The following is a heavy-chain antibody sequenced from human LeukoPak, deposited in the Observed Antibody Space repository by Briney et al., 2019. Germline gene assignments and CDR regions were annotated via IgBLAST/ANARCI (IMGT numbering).Heavy chain of an antibody. CDR3: ARGSRSLGYCSSTSCYDAFDI. Sequence: ASVKVSCKASGYTFTGYYMHWVRQAPGQGLEWMGRINPNSGGTNYAQKFQGRVTMTRDTSISTAYMELSRLRSDDTAVYYCARGSRSLGYCSSTSCYDAFDIWGQGTMVTVSS. D-gene: IGHD2-2*01. V-gene: IGHV1-2*06. CDR2: INPNSGGT. CDR1: GYTFTGYY. J-gene: IGHJ3*02.